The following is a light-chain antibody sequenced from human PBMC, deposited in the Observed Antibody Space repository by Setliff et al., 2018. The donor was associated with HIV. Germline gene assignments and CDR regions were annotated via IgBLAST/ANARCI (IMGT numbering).Light chain of an antibody. J-gene: IGLJ1*01. Sequence: QSALTQPASVSGSPGQSITISCTGTSNDVGRYDLVSLYQQHPARAPKLIIYQATRRPSGVSNRFSGSKSGNVASLTISGLQAEDEADYYCCSNTGSNTFVFGTGTKVTVL. CDR3: CSNTGSNTFV. CDR2: QAT. V-gene: IGLV2-23*01. CDR1: SNDVGRYDL.